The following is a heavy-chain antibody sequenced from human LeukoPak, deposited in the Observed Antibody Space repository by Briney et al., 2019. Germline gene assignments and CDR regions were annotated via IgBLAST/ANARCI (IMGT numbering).Heavy chain of an antibody. Sequence: SETLSLTCTVSGGSISSYYWSWIRQPPGKGLEWIGYIYYSGSTNYNPSLKSRVTISVDTSKNQFSLKLSSVTAADTAVYYCAREGQLAYYYYYYMDVWGKGTTVTVSS. CDR2: IYYSGST. D-gene: IGHD6-6*01. J-gene: IGHJ6*03. CDR3: AREGQLAYYYYYYMDV. V-gene: IGHV4-59*01. CDR1: GGSISSYY.